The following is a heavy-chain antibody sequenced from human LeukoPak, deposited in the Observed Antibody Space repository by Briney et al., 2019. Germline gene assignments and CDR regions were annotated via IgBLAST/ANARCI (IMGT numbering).Heavy chain of an antibody. V-gene: IGHV3-53*01. CDR2: YSGGNT. Sequence: PGGSLRLSCTVSGFTVSSNPMSWVRQAPGKGLEWVSFYSGGNTHYSDSVKGRFTISRDNSKNTLYLQMNSLRAEDTAVYYCARRAGEYSHPYDYWGQGTLVTVSS. CDR1: GFTVSSNP. CDR3: ARRAGEYSHPYDY. J-gene: IGHJ4*02. D-gene: IGHD2/OR15-2a*01.